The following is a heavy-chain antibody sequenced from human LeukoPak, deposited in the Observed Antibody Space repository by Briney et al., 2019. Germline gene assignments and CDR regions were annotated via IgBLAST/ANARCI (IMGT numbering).Heavy chain of an antibody. J-gene: IGHJ4*02. Sequence: GGFLRLSCAASGFTFSSYAVSWVRQAPGKGLEWVSAISGSGGGTYYAGSVKGRFTISRDNSKNTLYLQMNSLSTEDTAVYYCAKTTTGYSSGRYPGWPVDYWGQGTLVTVSS. D-gene: IGHD6-19*01. CDR1: GFTFSSYA. V-gene: IGHV3-23*01. CDR3: AKTTTGYSSGRYPGWPVDY. CDR2: ISGSGGGT.